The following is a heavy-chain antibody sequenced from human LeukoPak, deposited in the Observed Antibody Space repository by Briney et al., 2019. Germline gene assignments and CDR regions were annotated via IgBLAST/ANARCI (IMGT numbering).Heavy chain of an antibody. Sequence: GGSLRLSCAASGFTFSSYAMHWVRQAPGKGLEWVAVISYDGSNKYYADSVKGRFTISRDNSKSTVYLQMNSLRAEDTAMYYCARDMHSSSWTPPNAFDVWGQGTMVTVSS. V-gene: IGHV3-30-3*01. CDR2: ISYDGSNK. D-gene: IGHD3-22*01. CDR3: ARDMHSSSWTPPNAFDV. CDR1: GFTFSSYA. J-gene: IGHJ3*01.